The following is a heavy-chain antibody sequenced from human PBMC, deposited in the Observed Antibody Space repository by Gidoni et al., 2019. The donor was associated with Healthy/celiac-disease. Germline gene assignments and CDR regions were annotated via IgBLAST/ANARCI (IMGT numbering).Heavy chain of an antibody. J-gene: IGHJ5*02. CDR1: RFTFNSYS. CDR2: ISSSSSYK. CDR3: ARDGKGFGVVHIWFDP. V-gene: IGHV3-21*01. D-gene: IGHD3-3*01. Sequence: EVHLVESGGGLVTPGGSLRLSCADSRFTFNSYSMNWVRQVPGKGLEWVSSISSSSSYKYYADSVKGRFTISRDNAKNSLYLQMTSLRAEDTAVYYCARDGKGFGVVHIWFDPWGQGTLVTVSS.